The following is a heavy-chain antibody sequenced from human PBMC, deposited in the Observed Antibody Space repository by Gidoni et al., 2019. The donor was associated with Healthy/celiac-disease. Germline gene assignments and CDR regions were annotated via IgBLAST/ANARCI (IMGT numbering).Heavy chain of an antibody. CDR2: IYYSGST. Sequence: QVQLQESGPGLVKPSETPSSTCTASGGSISSYYWSWIRQPPGKGLEWIGYIYYSGSTNYNPSLKSRVTISVDTSKNQFSLKLSSVTAADTAVYYCARGLGDSEGYFDLWGRGTLVTVSS. D-gene: IGHD2-21*02. V-gene: IGHV4-59*01. CDR1: GGSISSYY. CDR3: ARGLGDSEGYFDL. J-gene: IGHJ2*01.